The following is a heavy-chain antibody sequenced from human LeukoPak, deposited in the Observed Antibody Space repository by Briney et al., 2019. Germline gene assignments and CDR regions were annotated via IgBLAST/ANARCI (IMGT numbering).Heavy chain of an antibody. J-gene: IGHJ4*02. CDR3: ATQVGLGPFDY. Sequence: GGSLRLSCAASGFTFSSYWMNWARQAPGKGLEWVASINHNGNVNYYVDSVKGRFTISRDNAKNSLYLQMSNLRAEDTAVYFCATQVGLGPFDYWGQGTLVTVSS. D-gene: IGHD6-19*01. CDR2: INHNGNVN. CDR1: GFTFSSYW. V-gene: IGHV3-7*03.